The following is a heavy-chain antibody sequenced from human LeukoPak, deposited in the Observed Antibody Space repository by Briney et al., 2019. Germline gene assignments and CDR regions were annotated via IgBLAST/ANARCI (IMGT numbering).Heavy chain of an antibody. D-gene: IGHD2-15*01. J-gene: IGHJ6*02. V-gene: IGHV1-8*01. Sequence: ASVKVSCKASGYTFTSYDINWVRQATGQGLEWMGWMNPNSGNTGYAQKFQGRVTMTRNTSISTAYMELSSLRSEDTAVYYCAREIYAVGGSRYGMDVWGQGTTVTVSS. CDR3: AREIYAVGGSRYGMDV. CDR1: GYTFTSYD. CDR2: MNPNSGNT.